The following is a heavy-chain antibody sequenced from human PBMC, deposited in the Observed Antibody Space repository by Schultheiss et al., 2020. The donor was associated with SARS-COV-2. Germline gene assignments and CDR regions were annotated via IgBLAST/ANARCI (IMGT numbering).Heavy chain of an antibody. CDR1: GFTFSNNW. J-gene: IGHJ3*02. V-gene: IGHV3-7*03. CDR3: AKGYSSSWHGAFDI. CDR2: IKQDGSNK. D-gene: IGHD6-13*01. Sequence: GGSLRLSCAVSGFTFSNNWMSWVRQAPGKGLEWVANIKQDGSNKYYADSVKGRFTISRDNSKNTLYLQMNSLRAEDTAVYYCAKGYSSSWHGAFDIWGQGTMVTVSS.